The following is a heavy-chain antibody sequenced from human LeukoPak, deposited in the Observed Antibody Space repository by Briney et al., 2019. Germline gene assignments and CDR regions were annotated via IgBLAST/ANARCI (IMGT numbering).Heavy chain of an antibody. V-gene: IGHV3-49*04. J-gene: IGHJ4*02. CDR2: IRSKAYGGTT. Sequence: GGSLRLSCTASGFTFGDYAMSWVRQAPGKGLEWVGFIRSKAYGGTTEYAASVKGRFTISRDDSKSIAYLQMNSLKTEDTAVYYCTSGSVVVSAAHFDYWGQGTLVTVSS. D-gene: IGHD2-2*01. CDR1: GFTFGDYA. CDR3: TSGSVVVSAAHFDY.